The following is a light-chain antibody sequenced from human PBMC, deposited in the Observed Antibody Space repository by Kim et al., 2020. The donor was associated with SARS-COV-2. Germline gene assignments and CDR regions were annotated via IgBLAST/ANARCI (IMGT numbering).Light chain of an antibody. Sequence: QTITNTRTGTSSDVGGYNYVCWYQQHPDKAHKLMIYDVSNRPSGVSNRFSGSKSNNTDSLTISGLQAEDEADYYCSSYTSSSSRVFGGGTKLTVL. CDR3: SSYTSSSSRV. J-gene: IGLJ2*01. CDR1: SSDVGGYNY. V-gene: IGLV2-14*03. CDR2: DVS.